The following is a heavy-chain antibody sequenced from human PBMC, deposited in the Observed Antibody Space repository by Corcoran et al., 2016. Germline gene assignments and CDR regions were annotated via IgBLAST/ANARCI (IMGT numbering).Heavy chain of an antibody. Sequence: QVQLVQSGAEVKKPGASVKVSCKASGYTFTSYAMHWVRQAPGQRLEWMGWINAGNGNTKYSQKFQGRVTITRDTSASTAYMELSSLRSEDTAVYYCARSYYDSSGYPYVGYFQHCGKGALVTVSS. D-gene: IGHD3-22*01. CDR1: GYTFTSYA. CDR3: ARSYYDSSGYPYVGYFQH. V-gene: IGHV1-3*01. CDR2: INAGNGNT. J-gene: IGHJ1*01.